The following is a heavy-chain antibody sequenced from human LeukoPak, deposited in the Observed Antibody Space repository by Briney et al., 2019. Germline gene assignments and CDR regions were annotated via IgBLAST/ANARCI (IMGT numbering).Heavy chain of an antibody. CDR1: GFTFTTFA. Sequence: RASVTVSRTASGFTFTTFAVQWVRQARGQRPEWIGWIVVDGGNTHYAQKFQERVDIITDRSTNTVFMELRSLRSDDTAVYYCSAGATTYCGEDCYPSFFFYHGTDVWGQGTTVTVSS. V-gene: IGHV1-58*01. J-gene: IGHJ6*02. CDR2: IVVDGGNT. D-gene: IGHD2-21*02. CDR3: SAGATTYCGEDCYPSFFFYHGTDV.